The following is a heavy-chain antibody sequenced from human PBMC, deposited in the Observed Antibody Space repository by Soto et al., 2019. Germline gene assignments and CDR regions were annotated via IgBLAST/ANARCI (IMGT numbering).Heavy chain of an antibody. J-gene: IGHJ4*02. CDR2: MNPNTGNS. CDR3: ARRAETNGWNGFGADKYYFDF. V-gene: IGHV1-8*01. D-gene: IGHD1-1*01. Sequence: ASVKVSCKASGYTFTSYDIYWVRQATGQGLEWMGWMNPNTGNSGYAQKFPGRVTMTSDTSISTAHMELRSLRSEATAVYYCARRAETNGWNGFGADKYYFDFWGQGTLVTVSS. CDR1: GYTFTSYD.